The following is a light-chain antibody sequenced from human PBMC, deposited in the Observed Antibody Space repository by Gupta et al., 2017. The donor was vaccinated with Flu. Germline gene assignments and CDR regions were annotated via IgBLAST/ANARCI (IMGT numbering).Light chain of an antibody. CDR1: NVRSKT. J-gene: IGLJ3*02. V-gene: IGLV3-21*02. CDR2: DDS. Sequence: SYVLTQPPSMSVAPRQPARITCGGDNVRSKTVHWYQQKPGQAPVGVDSDDSARPSGIPERCAGSKSGNTATLTISGVEDGEEADYYCQVWDSGSDFWVFGGGTKLTVL. CDR3: QVWDSGSDFWV.